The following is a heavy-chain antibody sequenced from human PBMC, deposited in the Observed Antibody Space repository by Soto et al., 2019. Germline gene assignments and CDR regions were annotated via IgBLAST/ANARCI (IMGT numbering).Heavy chain of an antibody. Sequence: QVQFVQSGAEVKKPGASVKVSCKASGYTFTSCAIYWVRQAPGQRLEWMGWINAGNGNTKYSQMFQGRVTITRDTCASTAYMELSSLRSEDTAVYYCARDYGDLNWFDPWGQGTLVTVSS. D-gene: IGHD4-17*01. CDR1: GYTFTSCA. CDR2: INAGNGNT. J-gene: IGHJ5*02. V-gene: IGHV1-3*01. CDR3: ARDYGDLNWFDP.